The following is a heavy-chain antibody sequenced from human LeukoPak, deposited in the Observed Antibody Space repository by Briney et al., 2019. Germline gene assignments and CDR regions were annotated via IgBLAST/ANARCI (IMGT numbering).Heavy chain of an antibody. CDR2: SYLSGST. CDR1: GYSISSGNY. V-gene: IGHV4-38-2*01. Sequence: SETLSLTCAVSGYSISSGNYWGWIRPPPGKGLEWIGSSYLSGSTYYNPSLKSRVTISLDTSKNWFSLKMNSLTAADTAVYYCARHASYSSSWHDYWGQGTLVTVSS. D-gene: IGHD6-13*01. J-gene: IGHJ4*02. CDR3: ARHASYSSSWHDY.